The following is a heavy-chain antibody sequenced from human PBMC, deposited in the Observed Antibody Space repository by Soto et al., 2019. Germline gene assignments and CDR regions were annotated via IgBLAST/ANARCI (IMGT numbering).Heavy chain of an antibody. J-gene: IGHJ6*02. CDR3: ARDSFIAAAGNSYGMDV. CDR1: GYTFTGYY. D-gene: IGHD6-13*01. Sequence: ASMKVSCKASGYTFTGYYMHWVRQAPGQGLEWMGWINPNSGGTNYAQKFQGWVTRTRDTSISTAYMELSRLRSDDTAVYYCARDSFIAAAGNSYGMDVWGQGTTVTVSS. CDR2: INPNSGGT. V-gene: IGHV1-2*04.